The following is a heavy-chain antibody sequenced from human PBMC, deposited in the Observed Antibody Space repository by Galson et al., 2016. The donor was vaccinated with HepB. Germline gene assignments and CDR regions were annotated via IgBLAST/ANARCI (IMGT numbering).Heavy chain of an antibody. CDR3: SRATKLYYYDSSGYGY. D-gene: IGHD3-22*01. Sequence: SLRLSCAASGFTFGDYAMSWFRQAPGMGLEWVGFTRSKTYGATTEYAASVKGRFSISRDDSNSIAYLQMNSLKTEDTAVYYCSRATKLYYYDSSGYGYWGQGTLVTVSS. J-gene: IGHJ4*02. CDR1: GFTFGDYA. CDR2: TRSKTYGATT. V-gene: IGHV3-49*03.